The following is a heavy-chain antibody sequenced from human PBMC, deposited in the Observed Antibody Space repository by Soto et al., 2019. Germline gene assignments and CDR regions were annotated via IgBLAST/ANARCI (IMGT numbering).Heavy chain of an antibody. CDR3: ASFGRLDYYDSSGYFPP. J-gene: IGHJ5*02. D-gene: IGHD3-22*01. Sequence: GGSLRLSCAASGFTFSSYWMHWVRQAPGKGLVWVSRINSDGSSTSYADSVKGRFTISRDNAKNTLYLQMNSLRAEDTAVYYCASFGRLDYYDSSGYFPPWGQGTLVTVSS. V-gene: IGHV3-74*01. CDR2: INSDGSST. CDR1: GFTFSSYW.